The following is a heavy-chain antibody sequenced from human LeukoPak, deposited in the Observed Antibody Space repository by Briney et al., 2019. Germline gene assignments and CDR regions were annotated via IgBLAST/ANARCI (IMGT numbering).Heavy chain of an antibody. Sequence: PSETLSLTCTVSGGSISSYYWSWIRQPPGKGLEWIGYIYYSGSTNYNPSLKGRVTISVDTSKNQFSLKLSSVTAADTAVYYCARTRMFGDDAFDIWGQGTMVTVSS. V-gene: IGHV4-59*08. CDR3: ARTRMFGDDAFDI. D-gene: IGHD3-10*02. CDR2: IYYSGST. CDR1: GGSISSYY. J-gene: IGHJ3*02.